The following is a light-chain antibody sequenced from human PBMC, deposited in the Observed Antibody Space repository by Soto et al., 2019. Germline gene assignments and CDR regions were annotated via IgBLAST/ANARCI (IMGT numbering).Light chain of an antibody. CDR2: AAS. CDR3: QKYNSAPWT. V-gene: IGKV1-27*01. CDR1: QDIKTY. J-gene: IGKJ1*01. Sequence: DTQLTQSPSSLSASLGDRVTITCRASQDIKTYLAWYQQQPGKVPRLLIYAASTLQSGVPSRFTGSGSGTDFTLTITSLQPEYVATYYCQKYNSAPWTFGPGTKVEIK.